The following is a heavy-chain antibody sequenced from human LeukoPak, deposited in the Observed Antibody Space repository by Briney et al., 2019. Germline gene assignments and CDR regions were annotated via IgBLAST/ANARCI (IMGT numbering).Heavy chain of an antibody. J-gene: IGHJ4*02. D-gene: IGHD5-18*01. Sequence: AGGSLRLSCAASGFTFSSYAMHWVRQAPGKGLEYVSAISSNGGSTNYANSVKGRFTISRDNSKNTLYLQMGSLRAEDMAVYYCARGIKVDTFYYFDYWGQGTLVTVSS. V-gene: IGHV3-64*01. CDR1: GFTFSSYA. CDR2: ISSNGGST. CDR3: ARGIKVDTFYYFDY.